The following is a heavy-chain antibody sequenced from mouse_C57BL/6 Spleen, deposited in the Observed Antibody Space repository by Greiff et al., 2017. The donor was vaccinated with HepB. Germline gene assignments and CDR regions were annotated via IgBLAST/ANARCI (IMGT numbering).Heavy chain of an antibody. CDR3: ARGYGSSYEYYFDY. J-gene: IGHJ2*01. CDR1: GYTFTSYW. CDR2: IDPNSGGT. Sequence: QVQLQQPGAELVKPGASVKLSCKASGYTFTSYWMHWVKQRPGRGLGWIGRIDPNSGGTKYNEKFKSKATLTVDKPSSTAYMQLSSLTSEDSAVYYCARGYGSSYEYYFDYWGQGTTLTVSS. D-gene: IGHD1-1*01. V-gene: IGHV1-72*01.